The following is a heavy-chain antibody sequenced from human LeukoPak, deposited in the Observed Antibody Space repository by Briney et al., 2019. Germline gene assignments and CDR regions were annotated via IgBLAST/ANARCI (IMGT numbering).Heavy chain of an antibody. CDR3: ARDLYGRAAEVDY. V-gene: IGHV1-2*02. J-gene: IGHJ4*02. CDR1: GYTFTGYY. Sequence: ASVKVSCKASGYTFTGYYMHWVRQAPGQGLEWMGWINPNSGGTNYAQKFQGRVTMTRDTSISTAYMELSRLRSDDTAVYYCARDLYGRAAEVDYWGQGTLVTVSS. D-gene: IGHD6-13*01. CDR2: INPNSGGT.